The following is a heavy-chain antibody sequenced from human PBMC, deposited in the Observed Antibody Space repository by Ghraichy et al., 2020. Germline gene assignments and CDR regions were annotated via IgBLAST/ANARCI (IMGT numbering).Heavy chain of an antibody. Sequence: GGSLRLSCAASGFTFSSYSMNWVRQAPGKGLEWVSSISSSSSYIYYADSVKGRFTISRDNAKNSLYLQMNSLRAEDTAVYYCARSGSVDTAMVTETPPDYWGQGTLVTVSS. CDR3: ARSGSVDTAMVTETPPDY. D-gene: IGHD5-18*01. CDR1: GFTFSSYS. V-gene: IGHV3-21*01. CDR2: ISSSSSYI. J-gene: IGHJ4*02.